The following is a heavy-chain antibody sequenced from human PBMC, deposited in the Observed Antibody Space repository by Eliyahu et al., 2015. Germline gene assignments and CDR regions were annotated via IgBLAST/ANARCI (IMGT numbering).Heavy chain of an antibody. Sequence: EVQLVESGGGLVQPGRSLXLSCAASGFTFXDYAMHWVRQAPGKGLEWVSGISWNSGSIGYADSVKGRFTISRDNAKNSLYLQMNSLRAEDTALYYCAKDIGDSYGLKHWYFDLWGRGTLVTVSS. D-gene: IGHD5-18*01. CDR3: AKDIGDSYGLKHWYFDL. CDR2: ISWNSGSI. CDR1: GFTFXDYA. V-gene: IGHV3-9*01. J-gene: IGHJ2*01.